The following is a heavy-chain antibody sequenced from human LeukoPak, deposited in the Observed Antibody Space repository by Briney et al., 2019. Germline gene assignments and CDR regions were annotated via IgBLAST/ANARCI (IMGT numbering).Heavy chain of an antibody. J-gene: IGHJ4*02. CDR2: INPHSGGT. V-gene: IGHV1-2*02. CDR3: ARDVGEYCSSTNCYASHY. Sequence: ASVKVSCKASGYTFNSYEINWVRQATGQGLEWMGWINPHSGGTNYAQKFQGGVTMTRDTSITTAYMELSSLRSDDTAVYYCARDVGEYCSSTNCYASHYWGQGTLVTVSS. CDR1: GYTFNSYE. D-gene: IGHD2-2*01.